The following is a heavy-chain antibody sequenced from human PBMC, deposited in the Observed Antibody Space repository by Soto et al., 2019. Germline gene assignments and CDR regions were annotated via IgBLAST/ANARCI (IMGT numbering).Heavy chain of an antibody. CDR2: MNPNSGNT. CDR3: ARDTRGSYRLVY. V-gene: IGHV1-8*01. D-gene: IGHD1-26*01. CDR1: GYTFTSYD. Sequence: QVKLVQSGAEVKKPGASVKGSCKASGYTFTSYDINWVRQATGQGLERIGWMNPNSGNTGYAQKFEGRVTRTRNTSISTAYMKLSSRRSEDTAVYYCARDTRGSYRLVYWGQGTRVTGSS. J-gene: IGHJ4*02.